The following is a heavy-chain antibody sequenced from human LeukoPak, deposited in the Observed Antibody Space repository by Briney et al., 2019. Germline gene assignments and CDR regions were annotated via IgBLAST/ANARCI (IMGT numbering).Heavy chain of an antibody. CDR1: GFTLTNYW. D-gene: IGHD3-10*01. J-gene: IGHJ6*03. V-gene: IGHV3-7*01. Sequence: GGSLRLSCAASGFTLTNYWMGWVRQAPGKGLEWVANIRPEGSDKYYVGSVKGRFTISRDNAQNSLYLQMNSLRAEDTAVYYCARDRPGDYYYYMDVWGKGTTVTVSS. CDR2: IRPEGSDK. CDR3: ARDRPGDYYYYMDV.